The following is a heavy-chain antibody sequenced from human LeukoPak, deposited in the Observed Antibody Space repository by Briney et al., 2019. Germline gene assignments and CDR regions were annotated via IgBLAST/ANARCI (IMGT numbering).Heavy chain of an antibody. V-gene: IGHV4-59*08. CDR3: AGGAQWLAHDY. D-gene: IGHD6-19*01. J-gene: IGHJ4*02. CDR2: LYHSGST. Sequence: SETLSLTCTVSGGSISNYYWSWIRQPPGKGLEWIGSLYHSGSTNYNPSLNSRVTILVDTSKNQFSLRLTSVTAADTAIYYCAGGAQWLAHDYWGQGTLVTVSS. CDR1: GGSISNYY.